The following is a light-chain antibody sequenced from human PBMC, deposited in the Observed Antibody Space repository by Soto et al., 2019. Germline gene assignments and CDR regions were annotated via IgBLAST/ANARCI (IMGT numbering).Light chain of an antibody. CDR3: QQYGSSPST. CDR1: QSLSSNY. CDR2: GAS. Sequence: EIVLTQSPGTLSLSPGERATLSCRASQSLSSNYLAWYQQKTGQAPRLLIFGASSRATGITDRFSGSGSGTDFTLTISKLEPEDFAVYYCQQYGSSPSTFGQGTKLAIK. V-gene: IGKV3-20*01. J-gene: IGKJ2*01.